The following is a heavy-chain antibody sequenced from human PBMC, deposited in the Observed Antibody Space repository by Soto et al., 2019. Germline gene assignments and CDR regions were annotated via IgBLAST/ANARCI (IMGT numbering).Heavy chain of an antibody. CDR1: GFTFNNYA. Sequence: EVQLLDSGGGLVQPGGSLRLSCAASGFTFNNYAMNWVRQAPGKGLEWVATISGTGGSTYYADCVKGRFTISRDNSKNTLYLQMNSLRVEDTAVYYCAKDRLGGNFDYWGQGTQVTVSS. J-gene: IGHJ4*02. V-gene: IGHV3-23*01. CDR3: AKDRLGGNFDY. CDR2: ISGTGGST.